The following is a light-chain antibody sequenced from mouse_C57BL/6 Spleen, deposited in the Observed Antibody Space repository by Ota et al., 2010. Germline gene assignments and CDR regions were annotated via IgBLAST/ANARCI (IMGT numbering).Light chain of an antibody. CDR2: YTS. J-gene: IGKJ1*01. Sequence: DIQMTQSPSSLSASLGGKVTITCKASQDINKYIAWYQHKPGKGPRLLIHYTSTLHSGVPSRFSGSGSGTDYSLTISNLEPEDIATYYCQQYSKLPWTFGGGTKLEIK. CDR3: QQYSKLPWT. CDR1: QDINKY. V-gene: IGKV19-93*01.